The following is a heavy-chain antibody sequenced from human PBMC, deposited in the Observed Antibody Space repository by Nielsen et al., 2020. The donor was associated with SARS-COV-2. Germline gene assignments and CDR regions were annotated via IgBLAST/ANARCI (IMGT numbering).Heavy chain of an antibody. CDR1: GGSINSYY. CDR3: ADSSSWYGPHAFDI. J-gene: IGHJ3*02. D-gene: IGHD6-13*01. CDR2: IYYSGST. Sequence: SETLSLTCTVSGGSINSYYWSWIRQPPGKGLEWIGYIYYSGSTNYNPSLKSRVTISVDTSKNQFSLKLSSVTAADTAVYYCADSSSWYGPHAFDIWGQGTMVTVSS. V-gene: IGHV4-59*01.